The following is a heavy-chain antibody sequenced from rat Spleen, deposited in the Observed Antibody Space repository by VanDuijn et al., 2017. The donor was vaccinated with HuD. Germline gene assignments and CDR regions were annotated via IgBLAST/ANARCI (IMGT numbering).Heavy chain of an antibody. CDR1: GFSLSSNS. CDR2: IWGDGTT. Sequence: QVQLKESGPGLVQPSQTLSLTCTVSGFSLSSNSVHWVRQPPGKGLEWMGGIWGDGTTDYKSVLKSRLSISRDTSKSQVFLKMTSLQTDDTAIYFCTYNNYYWGQGVMVTVSS. J-gene: IGHJ2*01. V-gene: IGHV2-1*01. D-gene: IGHD1-10*01. CDR3: TYNNYY.